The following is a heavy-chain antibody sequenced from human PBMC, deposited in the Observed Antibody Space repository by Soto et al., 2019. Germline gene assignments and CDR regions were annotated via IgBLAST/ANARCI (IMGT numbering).Heavy chain of an antibody. D-gene: IGHD2-15*01. CDR2: IFSNDER. CDR3: AQTEDGGRSRTPAGWFDA. CDR1: GFSLSNAGMG. J-gene: IGHJ5*02. Sequence: QVTLKESGPVLVKPTETLTLTCTVSGFSLSNAGMGVSWIRQPPGKALEWLAHIFSNDERRFSTSLKNRLTIFKDTFISRVVLIMTTMDPVDPATYSCAQTEDGGRSRTPAGWFDAWGQGTLVTVSS. V-gene: IGHV2-26*01.